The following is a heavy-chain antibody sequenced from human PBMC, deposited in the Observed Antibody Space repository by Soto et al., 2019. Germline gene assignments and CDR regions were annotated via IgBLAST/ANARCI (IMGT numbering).Heavy chain of an antibody. CDR3: VRLTVEMANEFDY. Sequence: GESLKISCNGSGYSFTSYWIGWVRQMPGKGLEWMGIIYPGYSDTRYSPSFQGQVTISADKSISTAYLQWSSLKASDTAMYYCVRLTVEMANEFDYWGQGTLVTVSS. V-gene: IGHV5-51*01. CDR1: GYSFTSYW. CDR2: IYPGYSDT. D-gene: IGHD2-8*01. J-gene: IGHJ4*02.